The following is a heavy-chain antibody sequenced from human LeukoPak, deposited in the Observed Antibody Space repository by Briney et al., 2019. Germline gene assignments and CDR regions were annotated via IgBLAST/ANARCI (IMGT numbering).Heavy chain of an antibody. Sequence: GGSLRLSCAASGFTFYDYAMQWVRQAPGKGLEWISLITGEAGTTKYADPVKGRFTISRDNSKRLLYLQMNSLTTEDSGLYYCVKDTVTMLRGVISDYYHGMDVWGRGTTVIVSS. D-gene: IGHD3-10*01. CDR3: VKDTVTMLRGVISDYYHGMDV. J-gene: IGHJ6*02. CDR1: GFTFYDYA. V-gene: IGHV3-43*02. CDR2: ITGEAGTT.